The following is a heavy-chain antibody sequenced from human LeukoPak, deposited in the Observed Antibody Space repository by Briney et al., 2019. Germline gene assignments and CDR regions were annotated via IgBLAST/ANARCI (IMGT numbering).Heavy chain of an antibody. V-gene: IGHV3-74*03. J-gene: IGHJ4*02. Sequence: GGSLRLSCAASGFTFSSYGMHWVRQAPGKGLVWVSRIFRDDSSISYADSVRGRFTISRDNAKNTLYLQMNSLRADDTAVYYCVRSYDYWGQGTMVIVSS. CDR1: GFTFSSYG. CDR2: IFRDDSSI. CDR3: VRSYDY.